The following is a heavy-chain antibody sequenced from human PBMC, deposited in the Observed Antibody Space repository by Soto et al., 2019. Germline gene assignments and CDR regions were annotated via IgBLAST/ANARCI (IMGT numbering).Heavy chain of an antibody. V-gene: IGHV3-23*01. CDR1: GFSFSSYA. D-gene: IGHD3-10*01. Sequence: VQLLQSGGGLVQPGGSLRLSCASSGFSFSSYAMSWVRQAPGKGLEWVSGIGASGGSTYYTDSVKGRFTIARDSSKNTVYLQMNILRAEDTAVYFCAKDLGFSAPTAFAYWGLGTQVTVSS. CDR3: AKDLGFSAPTAFAY. CDR2: IGASGGST. J-gene: IGHJ4*02.